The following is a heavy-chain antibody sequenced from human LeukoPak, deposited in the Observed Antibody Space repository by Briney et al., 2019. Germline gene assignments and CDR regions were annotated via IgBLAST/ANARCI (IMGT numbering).Heavy chain of an antibody. J-gene: IGHJ2*01. CDR3: ARGSWGYYDSSGYYPSLNWYFDL. CDR2: IYSGGST. V-gene: IGHV3-66*01. D-gene: IGHD3-22*01. Sequence: QSGGSLGLSCAASGFTVSSNYMSWVRQAPGKGLEWVSVIYSGGSTYYADSVKGRFTISRDNSKNTLYLQMNSLRAEDTAVYYCARGSWGYYDSSGYYPSLNWYFDLWGRGTLVTVSS. CDR1: GFTVSSNY.